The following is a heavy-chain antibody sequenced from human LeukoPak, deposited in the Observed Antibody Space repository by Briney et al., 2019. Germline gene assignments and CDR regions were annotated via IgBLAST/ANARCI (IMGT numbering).Heavy chain of an antibody. D-gene: IGHD1-26*01. V-gene: IGHV3-74*01. CDR1: GFTFSSYW. CDR2: LISDGSSA. J-gene: IGHJ4*02. CDR3: VRDLGGRSGH. Sequence: GGSLRLSCAASGFTFSSYWMHWVRQAPGKGLVWVSRLISDGSSASYADSVMGRFTISRDNTKNTLYLQMNSLRAEDTAVYYCVRDLGGRSGHWGQGTLVTVSS.